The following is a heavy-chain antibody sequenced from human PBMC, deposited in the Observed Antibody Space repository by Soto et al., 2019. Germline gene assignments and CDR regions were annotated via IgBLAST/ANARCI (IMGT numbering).Heavy chain of an antibody. CDR3: ATSLYGDYVGWFDY. CDR1: GGTFSSYA. Sequence: QVQLVQSGAEVKKPGSSVKVSCKASGGTFSSYAISWVRQAPGQGIEWMGGIIPIFGTANYAQKFQGRVTITADKSTSTAYMELSSLRSEDTAVYDCATSLYGDYVGWFDYWGQGTLVTVSS. J-gene: IGHJ4*02. V-gene: IGHV1-69*06. CDR2: IIPIFGTA. D-gene: IGHD4-17*01.